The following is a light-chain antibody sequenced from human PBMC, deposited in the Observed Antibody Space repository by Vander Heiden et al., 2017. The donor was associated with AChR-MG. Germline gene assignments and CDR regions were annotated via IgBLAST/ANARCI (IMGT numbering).Light chain of an antibody. CDR3: QQDNSLYT. CDR2: DAS. J-gene: IGKJ4*01. CDR1: QSISSW. V-gene: IGKV1-5*01. Sequence: DIQMTQSPSTLSASVGDRVTITCRASQSISSWLAWYQQKPGKAPKLLIYDASSLESGVPSRFSGSGSGTEFTLTISSLQPDDFATYYCQQDNSLYTFGGGTKVEIK.